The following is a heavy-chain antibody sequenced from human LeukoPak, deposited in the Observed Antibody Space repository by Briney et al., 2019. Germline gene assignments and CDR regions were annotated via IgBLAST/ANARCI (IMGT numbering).Heavy chain of an antibody. J-gene: IGHJ4*02. CDR2: IYPGDSDT. D-gene: IGHD2-15*01. V-gene: IGHV5-51*01. CDR3: ARRGYCSGGSCYYFDY. CDR1: GSRFTSYW. Sequence: GESLQISCQGSGSRFTSYWIGWVRQMPGKGLEWMGIIYPGDSDTRYSPSFQGQVTISADKSISTAYLQWSSLKASDTAMYYCARRGYCSGGSCYYFDYWGQGTLVTVSS.